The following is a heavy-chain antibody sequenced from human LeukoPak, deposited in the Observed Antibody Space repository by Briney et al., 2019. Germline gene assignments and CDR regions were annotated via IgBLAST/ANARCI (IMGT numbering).Heavy chain of an antibody. D-gene: IGHD2-2*02. CDR2: ISGSGGST. CDR3: AKDSCSSTSCYTPFDY. V-gene: IGHV3-23*01. J-gene: IGHJ4*02. CDR1: GFTFSSYA. Sequence: GGSLRLSCAASGFTFSSYAMSWVRQAPGKGLEWVSAISGSGGSTYYAGSVKGRFTISRDNSKNTLYLQMNSLRAEDTAVYYCAKDSCSSTSCYTPFDYWGQGTLVTVSS.